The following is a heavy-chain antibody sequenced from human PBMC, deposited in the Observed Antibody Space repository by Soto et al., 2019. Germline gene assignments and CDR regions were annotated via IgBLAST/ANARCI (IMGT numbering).Heavy chain of an antibody. CDR3: AKSRDAYNFYFYYGMDV. CDR2: ILYDGSNK. D-gene: IGHD2-2*01. Sequence: GGSLRLSCAASGFTFSNYGMHWVRQTPGKGLEWVALILYDGSNKYYADSVKGRFTISRDNSKNTLYLQVSSLRAEDTAVYYCAKSRDAYNFYFYYGMDVWGQGTTVTSP. V-gene: IGHV3-30*18. J-gene: IGHJ6*02. CDR1: GFTFSNYG.